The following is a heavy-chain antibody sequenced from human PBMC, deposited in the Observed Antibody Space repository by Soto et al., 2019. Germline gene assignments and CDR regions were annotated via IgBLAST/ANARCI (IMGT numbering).Heavy chain of an antibody. CDR2: ISGSGGST. CDR1: GFTFSSYA. J-gene: IGHJ4*02. CDR3: AKDWGVSGSPGLFDY. V-gene: IGHV3-23*01. Sequence: EVQLLESGGGLVQPGGSLRLSCAASGFTFSSYAMSWVRQAPGKGLEWVSAISGSGGSTYYADSVKGRFTISRDNSKNTLDLQMNSLRAEDTAVYYCAKDWGVSGSPGLFDYWGQGTLVTVSS. D-gene: IGHD1-26*01.